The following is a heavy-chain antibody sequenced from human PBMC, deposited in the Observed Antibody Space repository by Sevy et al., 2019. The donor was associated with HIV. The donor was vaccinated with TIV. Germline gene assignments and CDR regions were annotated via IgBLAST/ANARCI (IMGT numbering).Heavy chain of an antibody. Sequence: GGSLRLSCAASGFPFTTYAVHWVRQAPGKGLEWLAVISFNGGNKFYADSVKGRFTSSRDNSENTMYLQMNSLRVEDTAMYYCARDVSGGERLGQLSAYFDYWGQGTLVIVSS. V-gene: IGHV3-30-3*01. J-gene: IGHJ4*02. CDR2: ISFNGGNK. CDR3: ARDVSGGERLGQLSAYFDY. CDR1: GFPFTTYA. D-gene: IGHD3-16*02.